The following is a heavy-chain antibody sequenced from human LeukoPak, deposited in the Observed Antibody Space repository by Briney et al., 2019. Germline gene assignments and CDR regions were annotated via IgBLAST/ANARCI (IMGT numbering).Heavy chain of an antibody. CDR1: GYTFTGYY. V-gene: IGHV1-2*02. Sequence: GASVKVSCKASGYTFTGYYMHWVRQAPGQGLEWMGWINPNSGGTNYAQKFQGRVTMTRDTSISTAYMELSRLRSDDTAVYYCAREALYYYYGMDVWGQGTTVTVSS. CDR2: INPNSGGT. CDR3: AREALYYYYGMDV. J-gene: IGHJ6*02.